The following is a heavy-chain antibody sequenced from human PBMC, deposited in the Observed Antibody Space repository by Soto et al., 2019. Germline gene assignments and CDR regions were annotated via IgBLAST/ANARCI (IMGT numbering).Heavy chain of an antibody. D-gene: IGHD2-15*01. CDR1: GYSFTSYW. V-gene: IGHV5-51*01. CDR2: IYPGDSDT. J-gene: IGHJ5*02. CDR3: ARYCSGGSCATWFDP. Sequence: GESLKISCKGSGYSFTSYWIGWVRQMPGKGLEWMGIIYPGDSDTRYSPSFQGQVTISADKSISTAYLQWSSLKASDTAMYYCARYCSGGSCATWFDPWGQGTLVTVSS.